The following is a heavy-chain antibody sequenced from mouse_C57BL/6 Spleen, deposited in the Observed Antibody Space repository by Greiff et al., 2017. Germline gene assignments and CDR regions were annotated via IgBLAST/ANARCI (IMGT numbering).Heavy chain of an antibody. V-gene: IGHV5-9-1*02. Sequence: DVMLVESGEGLVKPGGSLKLSCAASGFTFSSYAMSWVRQTPEKRLEWVAYISSGGDYIYYADTVKGRFTISRDNARNTLYLQMSSLKSEDTAMYYCTREGIYYDYDGPWFAYWGQGTLVTVSA. D-gene: IGHD2-4*01. J-gene: IGHJ3*01. CDR2: ISSGGDYI. CDR1: GFTFSSYA. CDR3: TREGIYYDYDGPWFAY.